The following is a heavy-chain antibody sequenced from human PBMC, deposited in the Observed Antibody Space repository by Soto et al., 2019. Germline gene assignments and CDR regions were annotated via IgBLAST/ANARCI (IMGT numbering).Heavy chain of an antibody. CDR2: THYSGST. V-gene: IGHV4-59*01. CDR1: SGSISSYY. J-gene: IGHJ6*02. Sequence: QVQLQESGPGLVKPSETLSLTCTVSSGSISSYYWSWIRQSPGKGLEWIGYTHYSGSTKSNPSLKSRVTISVDTSRNQVSLKLSSVTAADSAVYFCARARYQLLHPYYYGMDVWRQGTTVTVSS. D-gene: IGHD2-2*01. CDR3: ARARYQLLHPYYYGMDV.